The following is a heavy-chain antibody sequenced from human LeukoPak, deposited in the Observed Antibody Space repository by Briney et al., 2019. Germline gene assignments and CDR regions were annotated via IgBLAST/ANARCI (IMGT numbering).Heavy chain of an antibody. CDR2: INHSGST. Sequence: SETLSLTCAVYGGSFSGYYWSWIRQPPGKGLEWIGEINHSGSTNYNPSLKSRVTISVDTSKNQFSLKLSSVTAADTAVYYCARGVTTRVKGAFDIWGQGTMVTVSS. J-gene: IGHJ3*02. CDR1: GGSFSGYY. CDR3: ARGVTTRVKGAFDI. V-gene: IGHV4-34*01. D-gene: IGHD4-17*01.